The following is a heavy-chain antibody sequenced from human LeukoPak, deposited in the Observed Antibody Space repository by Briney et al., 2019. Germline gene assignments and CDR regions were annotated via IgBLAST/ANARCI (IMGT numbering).Heavy chain of an antibody. D-gene: IGHD4-17*01. V-gene: IGHV1-69*13. CDR1: GGTFSNYG. CDR2: IIPISGGS. Sequence: SVKVSCKASGGTFSNYGISWVRQAPGQGLEWMGTIIPISGGSNFAQKFQGRVTITADQSTSTAYMELYSLRSEDTAVYYCTRGYSLSDYTVNDFDYWGQGTLVTVSS. CDR3: TRGYSLSDYTVNDFDY. J-gene: IGHJ4*02.